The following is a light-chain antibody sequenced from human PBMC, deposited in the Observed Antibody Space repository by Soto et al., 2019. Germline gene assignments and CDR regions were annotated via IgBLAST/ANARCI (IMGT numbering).Light chain of an antibody. CDR3: QQYNNWPQT. J-gene: IGKJ1*01. Sequence: EIVMTQSPATVSVSPGERATLSCRASQSVSSNLAWYHQKPGQAPRLLIYGSSTRATGIPARFSGSGSGTEFTLTISSLQPEDFAVYYCQQYNNWPQTFGQGTKVEIK. V-gene: IGKV3-15*01. CDR1: QSVSSN. CDR2: GSS.